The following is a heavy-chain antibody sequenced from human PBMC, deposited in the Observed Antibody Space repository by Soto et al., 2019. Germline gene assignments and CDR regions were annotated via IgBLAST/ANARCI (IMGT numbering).Heavy chain of an antibody. CDR1: GYTFTTYY. CDR2: INPSGGST. J-gene: IGHJ3*02. Sequence: ASVKGSCKASGYTFTTYYMHWVRQAPGQGREWMGIINPSGGSTSYAQKFQGRVTMTRDTSTSTVYMELSSLRSEDTAVYYCARGKVWYYDSSGYSSAFDIWGQGTMVTVSS. CDR3: ARGKVWYYDSSGYSSAFDI. V-gene: IGHV1-46*01. D-gene: IGHD3-22*01.